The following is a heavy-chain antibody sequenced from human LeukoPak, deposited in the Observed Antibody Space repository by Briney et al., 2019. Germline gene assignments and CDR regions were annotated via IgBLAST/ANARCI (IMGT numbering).Heavy chain of an antibody. CDR1: GFTFSDYY. Sequence: AGGSLRLSCAASGFTFSDYYMSWLRQAPGKGLEWVSDISSSGSTRYYADSVKGRFTISRDNAKNSLYLQMNSLRAEDTAVYYCARDPPDYWGQGTLVTVSS. J-gene: IGHJ4*02. V-gene: IGHV3-11*04. CDR2: ISSSGSTR. CDR3: ARDPPDY.